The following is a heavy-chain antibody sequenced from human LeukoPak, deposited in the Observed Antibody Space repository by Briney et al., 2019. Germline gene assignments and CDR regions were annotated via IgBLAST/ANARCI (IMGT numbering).Heavy chain of an antibody. V-gene: IGHV3-30*18. CDR1: GFTFSSYG. J-gene: IGHJ4*02. D-gene: IGHD1-26*01. CDR3: AKGWWELAY. CDR2: ISYDGSNK. Sequence: PGGSLRLSCAASGFTFSSYGMHWVRQAPGKGLEWVAVISYDGSNKYYADSVKGRFTISRDNSKNTLYLQMNSLRAEDTAVYYCAKGWWELAYWGQGTLVTVSS.